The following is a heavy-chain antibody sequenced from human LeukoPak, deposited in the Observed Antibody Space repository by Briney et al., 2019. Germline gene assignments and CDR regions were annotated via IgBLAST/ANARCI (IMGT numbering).Heavy chain of an antibody. J-gene: IGHJ4*02. D-gene: IGHD6-13*01. CDR1: GGSTSSYY. CDR3: ARVGSSSWYFDY. Sequence: SETLSLTCTVSGGSTSSYYWSWIRQPAGKGLEWIGRIYTSGSTNYNPSLKSRVTMSVDTSKNQFSLKLSSVTAADTAVYYCARVGSSSWYFDYWGQGTLVTVSS. V-gene: IGHV4-4*07. CDR2: IYTSGST.